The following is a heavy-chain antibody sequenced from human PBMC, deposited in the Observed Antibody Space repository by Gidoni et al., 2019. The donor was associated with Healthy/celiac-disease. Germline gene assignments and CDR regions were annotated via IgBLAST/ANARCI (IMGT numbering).Heavy chain of an antibody. D-gene: IGHD6-13*01. CDR1: GYTFTSYA. Sequence: QVQLVQSGAEVKKPGASVKVSCKASGYTFTSYAIHWVRQAPGQRLEWMGWINAGNGNTKYSQKFQGRVTITRDTSASTAYMELSSLRSEDTAVYYCARDRGRMQQQPPSLYYYYYMDVWGKGTTVTVSS. J-gene: IGHJ6*03. V-gene: IGHV1-3*01. CDR3: ARDRGRMQQQPPSLYYYYYMDV. CDR2: INAGNGNT.